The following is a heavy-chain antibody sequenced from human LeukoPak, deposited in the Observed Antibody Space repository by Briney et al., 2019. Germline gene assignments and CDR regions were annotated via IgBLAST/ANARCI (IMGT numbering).Heavy chain of an antibody. Sequence: SETLSLTCTVSGGSISSGSYYWSWIRQPAGKGLEWIGRIYTSGSTNYNPSLKSRVTISVDTSKNQFSLKLSSVTAADTAVYCCASDTAMPPDYYYYMDVWGKGTTVTISS. CDR2: IYTSGST. V-gene: IGHV4-61*02. CDR1: GGSISSGSYY. J-gene: IGHJ6*03. D-gene: IGHD5-18*01. CDR3: ASDTAMPPDYYYYMDV.